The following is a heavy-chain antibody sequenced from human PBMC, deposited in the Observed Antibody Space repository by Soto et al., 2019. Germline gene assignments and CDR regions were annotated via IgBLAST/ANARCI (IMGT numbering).Heavy chain of an antibody. CDR3: ASQQLVHYYYGMDV. Sequence: SETQSLTCTVSGGSIRSYSWSWIRQPPGKGLEWIGNIYYSGSTYYNPSLKSRVTISVDTSKNQFSLKLSSVTAADTAVYYCASQQLVHYYYGMDVWGQGTTVTVSS. CDR2: IYYSGST. D-gene: IGHD6-13*01. J-gene: IGHJ6*02. V-gene: IGHV4-59*04. CDR1: GGSIRSYS.